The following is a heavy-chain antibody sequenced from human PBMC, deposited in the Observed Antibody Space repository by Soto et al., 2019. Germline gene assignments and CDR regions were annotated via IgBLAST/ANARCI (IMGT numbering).Heavy chain of an antibody. CDR2: MNPNSGNT. J-gene: IGHJ5*02. V-gene: IGHV1-8*01. CDR3: ATSFGSGSYSNWFDP. D-gene: IGHD3-10*01. CDR1: GYTFTSYD. Sequence: QVQLVQSGAEVKKPGASVKVSCKASGYTFTSYDINWVRQATGQGLEWMGWMNPNSGNTGYAQKFQGRVTMTRNTSISTAYMGLRRLRSEDPAVYYCATSFGSGSYSNWFDPWGQGTLVTVSS.